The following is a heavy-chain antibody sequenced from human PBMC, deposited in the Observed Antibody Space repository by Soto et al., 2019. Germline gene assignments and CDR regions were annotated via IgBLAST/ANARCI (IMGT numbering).Heavy chain of an antibody. CDR1: GFTLSSYA. CDR3: AKGGITLVRGSFDY. D-gene: IGHD3-10*01. V-gene: IGHV3-23*01. Sequence: GGSLRLSCAVSGFTLSSYAMSWVRQAPGKGLEWVSAISGSGSNTYHADSVKGRFTISRDKSKNTLFLQMSSLRAEDTAVYYCAKGGITLVRGSFDYGGQGTLVTVSS. CDR2: ISGSGSNT. J-gene: IGHJ4*02.